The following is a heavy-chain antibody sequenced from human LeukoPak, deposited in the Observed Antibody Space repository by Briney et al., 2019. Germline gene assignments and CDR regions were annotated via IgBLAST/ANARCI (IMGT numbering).Heavy chain of an antibody. V-gene: IGHV3-21*01. J-gene: IGHJ4*02. D-gene: IGHD2-15*01. CDR1: GFTFSSYS. Sequence: GGSLRPSCAASGFTFSSYSMNWVRQAPGKGLEWVSSISSSSSYIYYADSVKGRLTISRDNAKNSLYLQMNSLRAEDTAVYYCARETDRWYDYWGQGTLVTVSS. CDR2: ISSSSSYI. CDR3: ARETDRWYDY.